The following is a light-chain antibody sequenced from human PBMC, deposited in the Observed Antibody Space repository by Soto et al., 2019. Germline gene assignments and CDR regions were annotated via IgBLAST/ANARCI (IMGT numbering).Light chain of an antibody. V-gene: IGLV2-14*03. CDR3: SSYTSSSNLV. CDR1: SSDVGYYNY. CDR2: DVR. Sequence: QSALTQPASVSGSPGQSITISCTGTSSDVGYYNYVSWYQQHPGKAPKLMIYDVRYRPAGVSDRFSGSKSGNTASLTLSGLQAEDDADYYRSSYTSSSNLVFGTGTKLTVL. J-gene: IGLJ1*01.